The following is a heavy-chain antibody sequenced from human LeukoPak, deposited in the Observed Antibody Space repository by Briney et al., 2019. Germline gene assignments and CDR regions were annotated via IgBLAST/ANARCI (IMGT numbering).Heavy chain of an antibody. D-gene: IGHD6-13*01. CDR1: GVSIRSNY. Sequence: PSETLSLTCTVSGVSIRSNYWTWIRQPPGKGLEWIGYMDYSGSTNYNPSLKSRVTISIDTSKNQFSLKLSSVTAADTAVYYCARAGGSYSSSFFDPWGQGTLVTVSS. J-gene: IGHJ5*02. CDR2: MDYSGST. V-gene: IGHV4-59*12. CDR3: ARAGGSYSSSFFDP.